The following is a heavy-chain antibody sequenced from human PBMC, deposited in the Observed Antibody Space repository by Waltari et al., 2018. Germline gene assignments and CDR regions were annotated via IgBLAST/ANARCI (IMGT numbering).Heavy chain of an antibody. CDR3: ARSDVVVAPARNNYYFPMEV. V-gene: IGHV4-61*09. Sequence: QLQLQKSGPGLVKPSQTLSLACSLAGDSISGSYYWNWVRQTAGEGLEWLGYIYSSGSTKYTPSLQSRATISIVNKTQFSLKLAAVTAADTAVYYCARSDVVVAPARNNYYFPMEVWGQGTTVTVSS. CDR1: GDSISGSYY. D-gene: IGHD2-21*01. CDR2: IYSSGST. J-gene: IGHJ6*03.